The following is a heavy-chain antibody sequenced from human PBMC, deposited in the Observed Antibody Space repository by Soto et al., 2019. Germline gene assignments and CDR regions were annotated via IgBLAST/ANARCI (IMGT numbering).Heavy chain of an antibody. CDR2: ISSSSSTI. CDR3: ARESRTTVRPTNQKRRDYYYYYGMDV. CDR1: GFTFSSYS. V-gene: IGHV3-48*02. Sequence: GGSLRLSCAASGFTFSSYSMNWVRQAPGKGLEWVSYISSSSSTIYYADSVKGRFTISRDNAKNSLYLQMNSLRDEDTAVYYCARESRTTVRPTNQKRRDYYYYYGMDVWGQGTTVTVSS. D-gene: IGHD4-17*01. J-gene: IGHJ6*02.